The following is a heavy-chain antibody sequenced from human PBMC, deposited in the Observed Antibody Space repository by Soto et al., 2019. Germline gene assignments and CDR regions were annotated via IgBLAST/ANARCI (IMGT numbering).Heavy chain of an antibody. CDR2: IYHSGST. CDR3: GKVGKGGSGYSAPYWFDY. V-gene: IGHV4-38-2*01. CDR1: GYSISSGSY. D-gene: IGHD3-22*01. J-gene: IGHJ4*02. Sequence: PSETLSLTCAVSGYSISSGSYWGWLRQPPGKGLEWIGSIYHSGSTYYNPPLKSRVTISVDTSKNQFSLKLSPVTAAVTAVYYCGKVGKGGSGYSAPYWFDYWGQGTLVTVSS.